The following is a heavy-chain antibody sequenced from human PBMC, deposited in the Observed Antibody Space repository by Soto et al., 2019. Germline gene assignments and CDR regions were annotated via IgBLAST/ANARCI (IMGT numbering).Heavy chain of an antibody. V-gene: IGHV3-43*01. CDR1: GFIFDDIS. Sequence: EVQLVESGGVVVQPGGSLRLSCDASGFIFDDISMHWVRQAPGKGLEWVSLIGRDGINTYYADSVKGRFTISRDNSKNSLYLQMNSLTTEDTALYYCAKECEDASWASYDSWGQGTLVTVSS. J-gene: IGHJ4*02. D-gene: IGHD2-2*01. CDR3: AKECEDASWASYDS. CDR2: IGRDGINT.